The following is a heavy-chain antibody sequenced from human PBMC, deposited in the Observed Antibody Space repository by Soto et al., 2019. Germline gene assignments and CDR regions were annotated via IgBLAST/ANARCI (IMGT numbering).Heavy chain of an antibody. V-gene: IGHV4-39*07. D-gene: IGHD2-15*01. Sequence: PSETLSLTCTVSGGSINNSSYYWGWIRQPPGKGLEWIGNIYYSGSTNYNPSLKSRVTISVDTSKNQFSLKLSSVTAADTAVYYCARVMVVNNWFDPWGQGTLVTVSS. CDR3: ARVMVVNNWFDP. CDR2: IYYSGST. CDR1: GGSINNSSYY. J-gene: IGHJ5*02.